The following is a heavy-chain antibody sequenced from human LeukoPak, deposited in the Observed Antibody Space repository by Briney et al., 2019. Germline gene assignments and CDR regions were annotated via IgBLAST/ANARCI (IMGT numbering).Heavy chain of an antibody. CDR3: AGHSSSSDGWFDP. J-gene: IGHJ5*02. CDR1: GITVTDYF. CDR2: INPHNGGT. D-gene: IGHD6-6*01. Sequence: ALVKVSCKASGITVTDYFIHWVRQAPGQGRDLMGWINPHNGGTNYAQKFRGRVTMTRDTSINTVYMELTRLTSDDTAIYYCAGHSSSSDGWFDPWGQGTLVTVSS. V-gene: IGHV1-2*02.